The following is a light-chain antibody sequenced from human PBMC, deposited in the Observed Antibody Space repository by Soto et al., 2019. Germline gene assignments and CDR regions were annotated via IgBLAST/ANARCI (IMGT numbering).Light chain of an antibody. J-gene: IGKJ1*01. CDR1: QSVLYSSNNKNY. CDR3: QQCYSTPRT. CDR2: WAS. V-gene: IGKV4-1*01. Sequence: DIVMTQSPDSLAVSLGERATINCKSSQSVLYSSNNKNYLTWYQQKTGQPPKVLIYWASTRESGVPDRFSGSGSGTDFTFTIISLQAEDVAVYYCQQCYSTPRTFGQGTKVEIK.